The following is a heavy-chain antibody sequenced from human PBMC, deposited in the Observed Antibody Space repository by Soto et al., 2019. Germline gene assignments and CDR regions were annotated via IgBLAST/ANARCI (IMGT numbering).Heavy chain of an antibody. Sequence: GGSLRLSCAASGFTFSNAWMNWVRQAPGKGLEWVGRIKSKTDGGTTDYAAPVKGRFTISRDDSKNTLYLQMNSLKTEDTAVYYCTTRLLDTMIVVSIPHNGIWFDPWGQGTLVTVS. CDR2: IKSKTDGGTT. J-gene: IGHJ5*02. CDR1: GFTFSNAW. CDR3: TTRLLDTMIVVSIPHNGIWFDP. V-gene: IGHV3-15*07. D-gene: IGHD3-22*01.